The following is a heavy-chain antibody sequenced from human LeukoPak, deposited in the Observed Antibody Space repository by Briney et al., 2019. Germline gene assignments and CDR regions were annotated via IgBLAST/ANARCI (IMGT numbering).Heavy chain of an antibody. D-gene: IGHD4-17*01. Sequence: PSETLSLTCTASGGSISSSSYYWGWIRQPPGKGLEWIGSIYYSGSTYYNPSLKSRVTISVDTSKNQFSLKLSSVTAADTAVYYCARHRNEYDYGDYQVIDYWGQGTLVTVSS. CDR2: IYYSGST. CDR1: GGSISSSSYY. V-gene: IGHV4-39*01. CDR3: ARHRNEYDYGDYQVIDY. J-gene: IGHJ4*02.